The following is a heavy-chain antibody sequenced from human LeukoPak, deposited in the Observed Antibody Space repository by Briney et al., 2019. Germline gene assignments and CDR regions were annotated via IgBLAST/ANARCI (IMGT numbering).Heavy chain of an antibody. Sequence: SETLSLTCAVYGGSFSGYYWSWIRQPPGKGLEWIGEINHSGSTNYNPSLKSRVTISVDKSKNQFSLKLSSVTAADTAVYYCARDGHYYDSSGYYPGARGMDVWGQGTTVTVSS. D-gene: IGHD3-22*01. J-gene: IGHJ6*02. CDR1: GGSFSGYY. CDR2: INHSGST. CDR3: ARDGHYYDSSGYYPGARGMDV. V-gene: IGHV4-34*01.